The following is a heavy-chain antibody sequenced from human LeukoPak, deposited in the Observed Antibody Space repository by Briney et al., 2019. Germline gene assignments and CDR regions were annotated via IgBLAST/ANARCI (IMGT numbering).Heavy chain of an antibody. D-gene: IGHD2-15*01. Sequence: PGGFLRLSCAASGFTFSNYWMSWVRLAPGKGLEWVASIKEDGSEEYYVDSVRGRFTFSRDNAKNSLYLQMNSLRAEDTALYYCARDLGYCSGIICYSVFDYWGQGALVTVSS. CDR2: IKEDGSEE. CDR1: GFTFSNYW. CDR3: ARDLGYCSGIICYSVFDY. J-gene: IGHJ4*02. V-gene: IGHV3-7*01.